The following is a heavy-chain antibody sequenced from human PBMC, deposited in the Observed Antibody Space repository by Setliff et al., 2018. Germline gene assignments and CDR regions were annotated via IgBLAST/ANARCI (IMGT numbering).Heavy chain of an antibody. CDR2: IYHSGST. Sequence: SETLSLTCTVSGYSISSGYYWGWIRQPPGKGLEWIGSIYHSGSTYYNPSLKSRVTISVDTSKSQFSLKLSSVTAADTAVYYCCSGSYLFVYWGQGSLVTVPQ. V-gene: IGHV4-38-2*02. CDR1: GYSISSGYY. CDR3: CSGSYLFVY. J-gene: IGHJ4*02. D-gene: IGHD1-26*01.